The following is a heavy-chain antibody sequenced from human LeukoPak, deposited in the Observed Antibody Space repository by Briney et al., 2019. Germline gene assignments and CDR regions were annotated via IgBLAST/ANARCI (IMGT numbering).Heavy chain of an antibody. J-gene: IGHJ5*02. V-gene: IGHV1-46*01. D-gene: IGHD6-13*01. CDR3: ARVAAAGFAYDKFDP. CDR2: INPSGAST. Sequence: ASVKVSCKASGYTFTSYYMHWVRQAPGQGLEWMGIINPSGASTNYAQKFQVRVNMTRDTSTNTVYMELGSLRSEDTAVYYCARVAAAGFAYDKFDPWGQGTLVTVSS. CDR1: GYTFTSYY.